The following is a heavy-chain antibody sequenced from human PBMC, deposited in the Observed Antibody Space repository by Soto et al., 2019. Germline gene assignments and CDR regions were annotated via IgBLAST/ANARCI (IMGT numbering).Heavy chain of an antibody. CDR1: GYTFTGYY. D-gene: IGHD2-2*01. CDR3: ARDREYCSSTSCYYWFDP. Sequence: ASVKVSCKACGYTFTGYYMHWVRQAPGQGLEWMGWINPNSGGTNYAQKFQGWVTMTRDTSISTAYMELSRLRSDDTAVYYCARDREYCSSTSCYYWFDPWGQGTLVTVSS. CDR2: INPNSGGT. V-gene: IGHV1-2*04. J-gene: IGHJ5*02.